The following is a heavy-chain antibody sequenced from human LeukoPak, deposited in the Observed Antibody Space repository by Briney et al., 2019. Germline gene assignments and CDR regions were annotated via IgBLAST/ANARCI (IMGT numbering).Heavy chain of an antibody. V-gene: IGHV3-7*01. J-gene: IGHJ4*02. CDR2: IKQDGSEK. CDR3: ARDYSDYVWGSYRFDY. Sequence: GGSLRLSCAASGFTFSSYWMSWVRQAPGKGLEWVANIKQDGSEKYYVDSVKGRFTISRDNAKNSLYLQMNSLRAEDTAVYYCARDYSDYVWGSYRFDYWGQGTLVNVSS. D-gene: IGHD3-16*02. CDR1: GFTFSSYW.